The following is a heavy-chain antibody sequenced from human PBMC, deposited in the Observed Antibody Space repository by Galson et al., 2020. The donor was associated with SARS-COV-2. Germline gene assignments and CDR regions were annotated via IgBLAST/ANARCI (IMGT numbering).Heavy chain of an antibody. D-gene: IGHD1-1*01. CDR2: IWYDGSNK. CDR3: ARGTSGDPDYYMDV. Sequence: GGSLRHPCAASGFTFNSYGMHWVRQAPGKGLEWVAVIWYDGSNKYYADSVKGRFTISRDNSKNTLYLQMNSLRAEDTAVYYCARGTSGDPDYYMDVWCKGTTVTVSS. J-gene: IGHJ6*03. V-gene: IGHV3-33*01. CDR1: GFTFNSYG.